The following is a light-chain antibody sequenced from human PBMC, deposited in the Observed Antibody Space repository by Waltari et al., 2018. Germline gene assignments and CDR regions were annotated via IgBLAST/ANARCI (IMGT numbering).Light chain of an antibody. J-gene: IGLJ2*01. CDR1: SSDGGGYNY. Sequence: QSALTQPASVSGSPGQSITISCTGTSSDGGGYNYVPWYQQHPGKAPKLMIYEVSNRPSGVSTRFSGSKSGNTASLTISGLQAEDEADYYCSSYTSSSTLVVFGGGTKLTVL. CDR2: EVS. CDR3: SSYTSSSTLVV. V-gene: IGLV2-14*01.